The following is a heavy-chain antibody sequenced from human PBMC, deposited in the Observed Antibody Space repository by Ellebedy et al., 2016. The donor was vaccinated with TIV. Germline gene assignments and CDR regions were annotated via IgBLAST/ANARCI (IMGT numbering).Heavy chain of an antibody. CDR3: ARQTVTGYFQH. V-gene: IGHV4-59*08. CDR2: IYYSGSN. Sequence: MPSETLSLTCTVSGGSISSYYWSWIRQPPGKGLEWIGYIYYSGSNNYNPSLKSRVTISVDTSKNQFSLKLSSVTAADTAVYYCARQTVTGYFQHWGQGTLVTVS. D-gene: IGHD4-17*01. J-gene: IGHJ1*01. CDR1: GGSISSYY.